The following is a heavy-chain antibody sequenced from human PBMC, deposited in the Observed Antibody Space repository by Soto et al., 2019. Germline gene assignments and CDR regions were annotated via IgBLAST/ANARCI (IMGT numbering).Heavy chain of an antibody. D-gene: IGHD6-25*01. CDR3: TRGQRELDY. V-gene: IGHV3-7*01. CDR1: GFTFSIYW. Sequence: PGGSLRLSCAASGFTFSIYWMSWVRQAPGKGLEWVADIKQDGSETYYVDSVKGRFIIFRDNAKNSLYLQMNSLRVEDTAVYYCTRGQRELDYWGQGTVVTVSS. CDR2: IKQDGSET. J-gene: IGHJ4*02.